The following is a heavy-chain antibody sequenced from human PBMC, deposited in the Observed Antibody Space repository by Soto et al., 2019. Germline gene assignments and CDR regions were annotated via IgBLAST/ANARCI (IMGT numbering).Heavy chain of an antibody. CDR2: IYYSGST. J-gene: IGHJ6*02. CDR1: GGSISSGDYY. Sequence: SETLSLTCTVSGGSISSGDYYWSWIRQPPGKGLEWIGYIYYSGSTYYNPSLKSRVTISVDTSKNQFSLKLSSVTAADTAVYYCARGLDYYGSGSYGWDYYYGMDVWGQGTTVTSP. V-gene: IGHV4-30-4*01. D-gene: IGHD3-10*01. CDR3: ARGLDYYGSGSYGWDYYYGMDV.